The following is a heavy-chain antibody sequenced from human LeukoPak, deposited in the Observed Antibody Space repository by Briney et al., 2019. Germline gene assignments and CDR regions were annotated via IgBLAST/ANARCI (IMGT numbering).Heavy chain of an antibody. CDR1: GGSFSGYY. V-gene: IGHV4-34*01. D-gene: IGHD2-21*01. CDR3: ARVSYSGAFDI. CDR2: INHSGST. Sequence: SETLSLTCAVYGGSFSGYYWSWIRQPPGKGLEWIGEINHSGSTNYNPSLKSRVTISVDTSKNQFSLKLSSVTAADTAVYYCARVSYSGAFDIWGQGTMVTVSS. J-gene: IGHJ3*02.